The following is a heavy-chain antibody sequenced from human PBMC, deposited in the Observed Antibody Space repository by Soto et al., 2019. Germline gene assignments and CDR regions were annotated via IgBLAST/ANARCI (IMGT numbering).Heavy chain of an antibody. CDR3: AKERAAAGPDYLDY. CDR1: RFTFRNYA. Sequence: GGSLRLSCAASRFTFRNYAMSWVRQAPGKGLEWVSGISGSGGSTYYADSVKGRFTISRDNSKNTLYLQMNSLRAEDTAVYYCAKERAAAGPDYLDYWGQGTLVTVSS. D-gene: IGHD6-13*01. J-gene: IGHJ4*02. V-gene: IGHV3-23*01. CDR2: ISGSGGST.